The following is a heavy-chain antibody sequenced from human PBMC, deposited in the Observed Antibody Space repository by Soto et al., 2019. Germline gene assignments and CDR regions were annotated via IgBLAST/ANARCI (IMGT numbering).Heavy chain of an antibody. CDR2: ISGSGGST. D-gene: IGHD6-19*01. CDR3: AKRGAVASYYYYMDV. CDR1: GLTFSSYA. J-gene: IGHJ6*03. V-gene: IGHV3-23*01. Sequence: GGSLRLSCAASGLTFSSYAMSWVRQAPGKGLEWVSAISGSGGSTYYADSVKGRFTISRDNSKNTLYLQMNSLRAEDTAVYYWAKRGAVASYYYYMDVWGKGTTVTVSS.